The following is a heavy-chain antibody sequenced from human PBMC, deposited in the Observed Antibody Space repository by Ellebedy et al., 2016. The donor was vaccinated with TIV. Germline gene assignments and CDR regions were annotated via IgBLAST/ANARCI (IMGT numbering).Heavy chain of an antibody. CDR3: ANRPNGVGYLQR. Sequence: GESLKISXAASGFTFINYDMHWVRQAPGKGLEWVAVIASVGGNKYYADSVKGRFTISRDNSKNTLDLQMNSLRAEDTAIYYCANRPNGVGYLQRWGQGSLVIVSS. D-gene: IGHD1-26*01. CDR2: IASVGGNK. V-gene: IGHV3-30*18. CDR1: GFTFINYD. J-gene: IGHJ1*01.